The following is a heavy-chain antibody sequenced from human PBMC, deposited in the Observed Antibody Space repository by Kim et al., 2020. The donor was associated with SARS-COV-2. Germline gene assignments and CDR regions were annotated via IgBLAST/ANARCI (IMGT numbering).Heavy chain of an antibody. CDR1: GYTFTSYA. CDR3: ARGYYDFWSGYWGGDGY. Sequence: ASVKVSCKASGYTFTSYAMHWVRQAPGQRLEWMGWINAGNGNTKYSQKFQGRVTITRDTSASTAYMELSSLRSEDTAVYYCARGYYDFWSGYWGGDGYWGQGTLVTVSS. CDR2: INAGNGNT. V-gene: IGHV1-3*01. D-gene: IGHD3-3*01. J-gene: IGHJ4*02.